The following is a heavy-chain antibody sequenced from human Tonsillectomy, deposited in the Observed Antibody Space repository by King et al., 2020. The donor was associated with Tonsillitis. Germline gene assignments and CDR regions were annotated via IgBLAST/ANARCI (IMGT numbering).Heavy chain of an antibody. V-gene: IGHV5-51*01. CDR2: IYPGDSDT. CDR1: GYSFTSFW. Sequence: QLVQSGAEVKKPGESLKISCKGSGYSFTSFWIGWVRQMPGKGLEWMGIIYPGDSDTRYSPSFQGQVTISADKSISTAYLQWSSLKASDTAMYYCARLGEEWVLFVWYFDYWGQGTLVTVSS. CDR3: ARLGEEWVLFVWYFDY. D-gene: IGHD1-26*01. J-gene: IGHJ4*02.